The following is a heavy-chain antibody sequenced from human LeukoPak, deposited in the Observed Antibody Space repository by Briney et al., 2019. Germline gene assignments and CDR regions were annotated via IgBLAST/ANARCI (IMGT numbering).Heavy chain of an antibody. Sequence: SETLSLTCTVSGGSISSYYWSWIRQPPGKGLEWIGYIYYSGSTNYNPSLKSRVTISVDTSKNQFSLKLSSVTAADTAVYYCARDLGYYYGSGSLLPYYYYMDVWGKGTTVTISS. CDR2: IYYSGST. CDR3: ARDLGYYYGSGSLLPYYYYMDV. D-gene: IGHD3-10*01. V-gene: IGHV4-59*12. CDR1: GGSISSYY. J-gene: IGHJ6*03.